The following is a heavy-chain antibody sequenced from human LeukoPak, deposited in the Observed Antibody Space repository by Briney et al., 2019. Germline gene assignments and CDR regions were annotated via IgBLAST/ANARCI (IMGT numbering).Heavy chain of an antibody. V-gene: IGHV1-69*04. J-gene: IGHJ5*02. CDR3: ASRSSIGDYYDSRVNWFDP. D-gene: IGHD3-22*01. CDR2: IIPILGIA. Sequence: SVKVSCKASGGTFSSYAISWVRQAPGQGLEWMGRIIPILGIANYAQKFQGRVTITADKSTSTAYMELSSLRSEDTAVYYCASRSSIGDYYDSRVNWFDPWGQGTLVTVSS. CDR1: GGTFSSYA.